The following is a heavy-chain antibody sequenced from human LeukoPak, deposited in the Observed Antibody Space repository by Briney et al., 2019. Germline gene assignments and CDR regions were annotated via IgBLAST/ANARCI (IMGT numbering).Heavy chain of an antibody. CDR1: GMNFEKYA. Sequence: GGSLRLSCVASGMNFEKYAMHWVRQRPGKGLEWVAVISADGRADHADSVKGRFTVSRDNSKESLFLDMSSLRDEDSALYYCATWAFYHGLDVWGQGTTVIVSS. D-gene: IGHD1-26*01. V-gene: IGHV3-43*02. CDR3: ATWAFYHGLDV. CDR2: ISADGRA. J-gene: IGHJ6*02.